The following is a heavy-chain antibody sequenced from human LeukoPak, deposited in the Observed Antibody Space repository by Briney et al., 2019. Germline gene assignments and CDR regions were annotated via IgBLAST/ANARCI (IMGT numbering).Heavy chain of an antibody. J-gene: IGHJ4*02. Sequence: TGGSLRLSCSASGSAFSDYWMSWVRQAPGKGLEWLANINQDGSQTSYVDSVRGRFTASRDNAKNSLYLQMNSLRADDTAVYYCARDSSPRYSGYDWVFWGRGTLVTVSS. V-gene: IGHV3-7*01. CDR2: INQDGSQT. CDR1: GSAFSDYW. CDR3: ARDSSPRYSGYDWVF. D-gene: IGHD5-12*01.